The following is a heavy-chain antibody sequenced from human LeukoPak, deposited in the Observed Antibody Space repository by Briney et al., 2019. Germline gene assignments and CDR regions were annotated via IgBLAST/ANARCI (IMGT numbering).Heavy chain of an antibody. J-gene: IGHJ6*03. Sequence: ASVKVSCKASGYTFTGYYMHWVRQAPGQGLEWMGWINTNTGNPTYAQGFTGRFVFSLDTSVSTAYLQISSLKAEDTAVYYCARDPVLRYFDWLSHYYMDVWGKGTTVTVSS. CDR1: GYTFTGYY. CDR2: INTNTGNP. D-gene: IGHD3-9*01. V-gene: IGHV7-4-1*02. CDR3: ARDPVLRYFDWLSHYYMDV.